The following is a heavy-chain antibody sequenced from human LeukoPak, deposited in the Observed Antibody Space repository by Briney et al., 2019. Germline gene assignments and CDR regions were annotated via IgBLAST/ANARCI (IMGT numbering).Heavy chain of an antibody. V-gene: IGHV3-23*01. J-gene: IGHJ4*02. D-gene: IGHD1-26*01. CDR1: GFTFTDAW. Sequence: GGSLRLSCAASGFTFTDAWMSWVRLAPGKGLEWISGISGSGASTYYADSVTGRFTISRDNSRNTLYLQMNSLRGDDTAVYYCAKDVGKWESLHFFDYWGQGTLVTVSS. CDR3: AKDVGKWESLHFFDY. CDR2: ISGSGAST.